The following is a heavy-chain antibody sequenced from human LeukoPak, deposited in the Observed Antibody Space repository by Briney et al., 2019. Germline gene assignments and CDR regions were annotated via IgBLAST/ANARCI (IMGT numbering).Heavy chain of an antibody. D-gene: IGHD1-26*01. CDR3: AKGGRGDAFDI. CDR2: SKNKADSYTT. Sequence: GGSLRLSCAASGFTFSDYYMDWVRQTPGKGLEWIGRSKNKADSYTTHYAASVKGRFTISRDDSKNSLYLQMNSLKTEDTAVYYCAKGGRGDAFDIWGQGTLVTVSS. J-gene: IGHJ3*02. CDR1: GFTFSDYY. V-gene: IGHV3-72*01.